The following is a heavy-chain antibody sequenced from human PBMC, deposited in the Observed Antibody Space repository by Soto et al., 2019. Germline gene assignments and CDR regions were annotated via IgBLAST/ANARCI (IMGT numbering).Heavy chain of an antibody. CDR3: AKEKDRIFDY. CDR1: GFTFDDHT. J-gene: IGHJ4*02. CDR2: ITWDAGSA. V-gene: IGHV3-43*01. Sequence: VQLVVSGGLVVRPGGSLRLSCAGSGFTFDDHTMHWVPQAPGKGLACVSLITWDAGSAFYADSVRGRFTISRDNSKNSLYLQMNSLRTEDSALYYCAKEKDRIFDYWGRGTPVTVSS.